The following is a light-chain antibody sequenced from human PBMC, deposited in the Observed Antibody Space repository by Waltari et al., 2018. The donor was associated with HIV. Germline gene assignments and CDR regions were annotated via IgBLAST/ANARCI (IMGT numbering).Light chain of an antibody. J-gene: IGLJ2*01. V-gene: IGLV2-11*01. CDR2: DLT. Sequence: QSALTQPRSVSGSPGQSVTISCTGTSSDVGGSNYVSWYQQLPGKAPKRMIYDLTERPSGVPDRFSGSKSGNTASLTISGLQAEDEADYYCCSFAGSYTWLFGGGTKLTVL. CDR1: SSDVGGSNY. CDR3: CSFAGSYTWL.